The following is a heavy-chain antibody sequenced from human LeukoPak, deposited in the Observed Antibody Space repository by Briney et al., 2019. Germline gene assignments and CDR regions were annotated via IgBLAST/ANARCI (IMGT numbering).Heavy chain of an antibody. CDR3: ARVPAVAGDEGYFDY. D-gene: IGHD6-19*01. J-gene: IGHJ4*02. CDR2: IIPILGIA. CDR1: GGTFSSYA. Sequence: GASVKVSCKASGGTFSSYAISWVRQAPGQGLEWMGRIIPILGIANYAQKFQGRVTITADKSTSTAYMELSSLRSEDTAVYYCARVPAVAGDEGYFDYWGQGILVTVSS. V-gene: IGHV1-69*04.